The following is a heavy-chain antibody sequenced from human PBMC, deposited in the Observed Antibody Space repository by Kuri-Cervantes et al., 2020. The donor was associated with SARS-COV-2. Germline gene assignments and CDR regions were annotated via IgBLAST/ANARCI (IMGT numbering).Heavy chain of an antibody. J-gene: IGHJ4*02. CDR1: GYTFTGYY. Sequence: ASVKVSCKASGYTFTGYYMHWVRQAPGQGLEWMGWINPNSGGTNYAQKFQGRVTMTRDTSISTAYIELSGLTSDDTAVYYCARELMPYGGNSIDSWGQGTLVTVSS. CDR3: ARELMPYGGNSIDS. V-gene: IGHV1-2*02. CDR2: INPNSGGT. D-gene: IGHD4-23*01.